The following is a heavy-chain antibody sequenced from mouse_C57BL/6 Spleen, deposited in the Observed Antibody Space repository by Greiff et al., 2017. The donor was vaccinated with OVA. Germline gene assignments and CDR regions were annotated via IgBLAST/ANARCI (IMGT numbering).Heavy chain of an antibody. Sequence: QVQLQQPGAELVRPGSSVKLSCKASGYTFTSYWMDWVKQRPGQGLEWIGNIYPSDSETHYNQKFKNKATLTVDKSSSTAYMQLSSLTSEDSAVXDGAIYDCSSHWDCDVWGTGTTVTVSS. J-gene: IGHJ1*03. CDR1: GYTFTSYW. D-gene: IGHD1-1*01. CDR3: AIYDCSSHWDCDV. V-gene: IGHV1-61*01. CDR2: IYPSDSET.